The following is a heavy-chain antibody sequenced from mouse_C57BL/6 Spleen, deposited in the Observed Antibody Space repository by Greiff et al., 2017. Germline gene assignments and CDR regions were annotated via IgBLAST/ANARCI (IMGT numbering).Heavy chain of an antibody. CDR2: IYPGSGNN. CDR3: ARDGGNDEYFDV. CDR1: GYTFTDYY. Sequence: QVQLQQSGAELVRPGASVKLSCKASGYTFTDYYINWVKQRPGQGLEWIARIYPGSGNNYYNEKFKGKATLTAEKSSSTAYMQLSSLTSEDSAVYFCARDGGNDEYFDVWGTGTTVTVSS. V-gene: IGHV1-76*01. D-gene: IGHD2-2*01. J-gene: IGHJ1*03.